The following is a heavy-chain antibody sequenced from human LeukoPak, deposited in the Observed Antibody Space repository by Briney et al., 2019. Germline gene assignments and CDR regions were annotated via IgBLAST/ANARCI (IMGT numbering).Heavy chain of an antibody. Sequence: GGTLRLSCAASGFAFSSYAMTWVRQAPGKGLEWVSAITGSGAFTDYADSVKGRFTISRDNSKNTLYLQMNSLRAEDTAVYYCAKRSAESSGYFNYWGQGILVTVSS. CDR2: ITGSGAFT. CDR3: AKRSAESSGYFNY. CDR1: GFAFSSYA. V-gene: IGHV3-23*01. D-gene: IGHD6-19*01. J-gene: IGHJ4*02.